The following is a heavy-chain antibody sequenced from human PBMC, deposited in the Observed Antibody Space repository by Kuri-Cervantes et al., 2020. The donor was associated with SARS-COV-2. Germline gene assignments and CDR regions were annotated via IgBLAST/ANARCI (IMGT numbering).Heavy chain of an antibody. Sequence: GESLKISCAASGFTFSSYSMNWVRQAPGKGLEWVSYISSSSTIYYADSVKGRFTISRDNAKNSLYLQVNSLRDEDTAVYYCARDGGGYYDSSGYYGQLGFDYWGQGTLVTVSS. V-gene: IGHV3-48*02. D-gene: IGHD3-22*01. J-gene: IGHJ4*02. CDR1: GFTFSSYS. CDR3: ARDGGGYYDSSGYYGQLGFDY. CDR2: ISSSSTI.